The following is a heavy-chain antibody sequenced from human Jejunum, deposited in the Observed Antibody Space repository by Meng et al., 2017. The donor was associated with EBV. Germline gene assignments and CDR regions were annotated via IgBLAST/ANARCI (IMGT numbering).Heavy chain of an antibody. Sequence: EVRVVWSGGALIQPGGSLRLSCAASGLTVSNNYMNGVRQAPGKGVEWVSVIYGDERTYYAESVKGRFIISRDNSKNTLYLQMNSLRADDSAVYYCARGMVGAIVFFEDWGQGTLVTVSS. J-gene: IGHJ4*02. CDR2: IYGDERT. D-gene: IGHD1-26*01. V-gene: IGHV3-53*01. CDR3: ARGMVGAIVFFED. CDR1: GLTVSNNY.